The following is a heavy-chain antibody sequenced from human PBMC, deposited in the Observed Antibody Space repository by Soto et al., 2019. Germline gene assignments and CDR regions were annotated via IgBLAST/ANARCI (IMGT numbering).Heavy chain of an antibody. CDR3: ASWEFRTKVVAATSHYGMDV. J-gene: IGHJ6*02. V-gene: IGHV5-10-1*01. D-gene: IGHD2-15*01. CDR2: IDPSDSYT. Sequence: PGESLKISCKGSGYSFTSYWISWVRQMPGKGLEWMGRIDPSDSYTNYSPSFQGHVTISADKSISTAYLQWSSLKASDTAMYYCASWEFRTKVVAATSHYGMDVWGQGTTVTVSS. CDR1: GYSFTSYW.